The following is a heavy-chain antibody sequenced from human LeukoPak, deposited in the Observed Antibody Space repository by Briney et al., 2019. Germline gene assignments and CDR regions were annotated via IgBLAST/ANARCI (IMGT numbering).Heavy chain of an antibody. CDR3: ARHYGDFDP. Sequence: SETLSLTCAVYGGSFSGYYWSWIRQPPGKGLEWIGEINHSGSTNYNPSLKSRVTISVDTSKNQFSLKLSSVTAADTAVYYCARHYGDFDPWGQGTLVTVSS. CDR2: INHSGST. J-gene: IGHJ5*02. CDR1: GGSFSGYY. V-gene: IGHV4-34*01. D-gene: IGHD4-17*01.